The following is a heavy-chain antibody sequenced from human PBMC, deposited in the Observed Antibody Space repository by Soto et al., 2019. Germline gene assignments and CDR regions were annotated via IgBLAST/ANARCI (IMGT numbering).Heavy chain of an antibody. Sequence: GSLRLSCAASGFCFSDYAMSWVRQAPGKGLEWVSVISESGGSTHYADSVRGRFTVSRDNSKNSLSLRMNSLRDEDTAVYFCAKGSPYSSGWYSPIFDYWGQGALVTVSS. CDR2: ISESGGST. J-gene: IGHJ4*02. D-gene: IGHD6-13*01. V-gene: IGHV3-23*01. CDR3: AKGSPYSSGWYSPIFDY. CDR1: GFCFSDYA.